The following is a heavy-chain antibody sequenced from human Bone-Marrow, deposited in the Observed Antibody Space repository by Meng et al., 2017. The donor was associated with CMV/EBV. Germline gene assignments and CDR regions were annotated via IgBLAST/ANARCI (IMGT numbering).Heavy chain of an antibody. CDR2: ISSSSSYI. Sequence: GGSLRLSCAASGFTFSDYYMSWIRQAPGKGLEWVSSISSSSSYIYYADSVKGRFTISRDNAKNSLYLQMNSLRAEDPAVYYCARGLPQSGYYYYYWGQGTLVTVSS. J-gene: IGHJ4*02. D-gene: IGHD3-22*01. CDR3: ARGLPQSGYYYYY. V-gene: IGHV3-11*06. CDR1: GFTFSDYY.